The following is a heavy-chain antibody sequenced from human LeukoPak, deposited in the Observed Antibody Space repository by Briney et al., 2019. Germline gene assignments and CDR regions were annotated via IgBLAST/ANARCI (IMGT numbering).Heavy chain of an antibody. CDR1: GYSFTSYW. Sequence: GESLKISCKGSGYSFTSYWIGWVRQMPGKGLEWMGIIYPGDSDTRYSPSFQGQVTISADKSISTAYLQWSSLKASDTAMYYCARTRPPRDYYYYGMDVWGQGTTVTVSS. CDR3: ARTRPPRDYYYYGMDV. D-gene: IGHD4-11*01. J-gene: IGHJ6*02. CDR2: IYPGDSDT. V-gene: IGHV5-51*01.